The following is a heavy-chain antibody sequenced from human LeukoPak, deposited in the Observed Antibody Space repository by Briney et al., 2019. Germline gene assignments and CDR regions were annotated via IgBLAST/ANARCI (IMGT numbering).Heavy chain of an antibody. D-gene: IGHD3-22*01. CDR1: GFTFSSYG. J-gene: IGHJ6*02. V-gene: IGHV3-30*18. Sequence: GGSLRLSCAASGFTFSSYGVHWVRQAPGKGLEWVAVISYDGSNKYYADSVKGRFTISRDNSKNTVCLQMDSLRAEDTAVYYCAKDRITMVVVVPFYGMDVWGQGTTVTVSS. CDR2: ISYDGSNK. CDR3: AKDRITMVVVVPFYGMDV.